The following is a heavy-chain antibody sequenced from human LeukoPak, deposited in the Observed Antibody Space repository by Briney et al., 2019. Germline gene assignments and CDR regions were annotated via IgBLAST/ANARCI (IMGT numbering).Heavy chain of an antibody. Sequence: EASVKVSCTASGGTFSGYAISWVRQAPGQGLEWMGGIIPIFGTANYAQKFQGRVTITADESTSTAYMKLSSLRSEDTAVYYCARHGYSSEYYFDYWGQGTLVTVSS. CDR1: GGTFSGYA. V-gene: IGHV1-69*13. D-gene: IGHD6-25*01. CDR2: IIPIFGTA. CDR3: ARHGYSSEYYFDY. J-gene: IGHJ4*02.